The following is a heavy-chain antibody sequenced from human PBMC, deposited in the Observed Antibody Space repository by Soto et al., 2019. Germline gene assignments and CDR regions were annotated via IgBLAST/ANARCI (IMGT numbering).Heavy chain of an antibody. Sequence: QVQLVQSGAEVKKPGASVKVSCKASGYTFTSYDINWVRQATGQGLEWMGWMNPNSGNTGYAQKFQGRVTMTRNTSISTAYMELSSLRSEDTAVYYCARGAADYGDYAPRGMDVWGQGTTVTVSS. CDR3: ARGAADYGDYAPRGMDV. CDR2: MNPNSGNT. J-gene: IGHJ6*02. V-gene: IGHV1-8*01. CDR1: GYTFTSYD. D-gene: IGHD4-17*01.